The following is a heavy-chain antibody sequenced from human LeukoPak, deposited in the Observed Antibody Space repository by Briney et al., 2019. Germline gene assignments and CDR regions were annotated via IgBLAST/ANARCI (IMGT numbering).Heavy chain of an antibody. J-gene: IGHJ4*02. Sequence: GGSLRLSCAASGFIFSNYWMTWVRQAPGKGLEWVANIKEDGSQKYYVDSVKGRFTISRDNANNSLYLQMNSLRAEDTGIYYCARDAYGPSDFWGQGTLVTVSS. CDR1: GFIFSNYW. CDR2: IKEDGSQK. D-gene: IGHD3-10*01. V-gene: IGHV3-7*01. CDR3: ARDAYGPSDF.